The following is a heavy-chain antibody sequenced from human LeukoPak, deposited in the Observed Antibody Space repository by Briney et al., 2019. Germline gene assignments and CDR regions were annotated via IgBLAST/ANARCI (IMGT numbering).Heavy chain of an antibody. CDR1: GFTFSTYA. CDR2: ISDSGDGT. D-gene: IGHD6-13*01. J-gene: IGHJ3*02. CDR3: AKDLRPAAAGTSYDAFDI. Sequence: GGSLRLSCAASGFTFSTYAMSWVRQAPGKGLEWVSAISDSGDGTYYADSVRGRFTISRDNSKSTLYLQMNSLRVEDTAVYYCAKDLRPAAAGTSYDAFDIWGQGTMVTASS. V-gene: IGHV3-23*01.